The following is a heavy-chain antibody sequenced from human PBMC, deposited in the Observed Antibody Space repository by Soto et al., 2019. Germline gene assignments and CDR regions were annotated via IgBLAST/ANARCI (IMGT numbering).Heavy chain of an antibody. D-gene: IGHD5-12*01. CDR2: ISYDGSNK. CDR3: AREERGYVYFDY. CDR1: GFTFSRYA. J-gene: IGHJ4*02. Sequence: PGGSLRLSCAASGFTFSRYAMHWVRQAPGKGLEWVAVISYDGSNKYYADSVKGRFTISRDNSKNTLYLQMNSLRAEDTAMYYCAREERGYVYFDYWGQGTLVTVSS. V-gene: IGHV3-30-3*01.